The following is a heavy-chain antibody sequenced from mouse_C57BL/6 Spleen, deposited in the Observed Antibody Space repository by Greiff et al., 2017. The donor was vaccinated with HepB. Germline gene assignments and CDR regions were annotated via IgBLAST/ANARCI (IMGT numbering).Heavy chain of an antibody. D-gene: IGHD1-2*01. V-gene: IGHV1-39*01. Sequence: VQLQQSGPELVKPGASVKISCKASGYSFTDYNMNWVKQSNGKSPEWIGVINPNNGTTSYNQKFKGKATLTVDQSSSTTYMQLNSLTSEDSAVYYGARIIPYFGTYAMDYWGQGTSVTVSS. CDR2: INPNNGTT. J-gene: IGHJ4*01. CDR3: ARIIPYFGTYAMDY. CDR1: GYSFTDYN.